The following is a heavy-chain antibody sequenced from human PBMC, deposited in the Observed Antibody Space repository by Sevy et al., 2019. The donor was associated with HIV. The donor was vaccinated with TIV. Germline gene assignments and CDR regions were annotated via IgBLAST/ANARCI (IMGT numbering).Heavy chain of an antibody. CDR2: IKQDESEK. J-gene: IGHJ6*02. CDR3: ARDFRAANRGYYYYGMDV. Sequence: GGSLRLSCAASGFSFSTYWMHWVRQAPGKGLEWVANIKQDESEKYYVASVKGRFTISRDNAKNSVYLEMNSLRPEDTAIYYCARDFRAANRGYYYYGMDVWGQGTTVTVSS. V-gene: IGHV3-7*01. CDR1: GFSFSTYW. D-gene: IGHD3-16*01.